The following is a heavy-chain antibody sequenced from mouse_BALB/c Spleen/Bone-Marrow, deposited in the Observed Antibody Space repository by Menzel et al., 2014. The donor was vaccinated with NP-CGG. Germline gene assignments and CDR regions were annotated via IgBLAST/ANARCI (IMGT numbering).Heavy chain of an antibody. D-gene: IGHD1-2*01. J-gene: IGHJ2*01. CDR2: IRNKANGYTT. V-gene: IGHV7-3*02. Sequence: EVQLVESGGGLVQPGGSLRLSCETSGFTFTDYYMNWVRQPPGKALEWLGFIRNKANGYTTEYSASVKGRFTISRDNTQSFLYLQMNTLRAEDSATYYCARDIGRLLFDYWGQGTTLTVSS. CDR1: GFTFTDYY. CDR3: ARDIGRLLFDY.